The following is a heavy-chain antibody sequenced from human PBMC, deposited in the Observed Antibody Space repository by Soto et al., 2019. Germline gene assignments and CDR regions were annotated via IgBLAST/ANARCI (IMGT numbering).Heavy chain of an antibody. CDR3: ARGDPYSSSYYYYYMDV. CDR1: GYTFTSYD. J-gene: IGHJ6*03. Sequence: ASVKVSCKASGYTFTSYDINWVRQATGQGLEWMGWMNPNSGNTGYAQKFQGRVTMTRNTSISTAYMELSSLRSEDTAVYYCARGDPYSSSYYYYYMDVWGKGTTVTVSS. CDR2: MNPNSGNT. V-gene: IGHV1-8*02. D-gene: IGHD6-6*01.